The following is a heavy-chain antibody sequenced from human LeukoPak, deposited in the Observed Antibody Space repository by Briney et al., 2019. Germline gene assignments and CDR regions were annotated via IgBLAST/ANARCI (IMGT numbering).Heavy chain of an antibody. CDR2: ISWNSGSI. CDR1: GFTFDDYA. CDR3: AKAHYGDYAYYFDY. D-gene: IGHD4-17*01. J-gene: IGHJ4*02. V-gene: IGHV3-9*01. Sequence: GGSLRLSCAASGFTFDDYAMHWVRQAPGKGLEWVSGISWNSGSIGYADSVKGRFTISRDNAKNSLYLQMNSLRAEDTASYYCAKAHYGDYAYYFDYWGQGTLVTVSS.